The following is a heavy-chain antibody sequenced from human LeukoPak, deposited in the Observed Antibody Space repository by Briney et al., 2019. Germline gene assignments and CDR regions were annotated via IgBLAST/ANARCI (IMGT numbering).Heavy chain of an antibody. CDR1: GFSFSDYD. V-gene: IGHV3-30*02. CDR3: AKVYPNLLSSRGAGYFDY. J-gene: IGHJ4*02. CDR2: IRYDGSNT. Sequence: GGSLRLSCAASGFSFSDYDIHWVRLAPGKGLEWVTFIRYDGSNTYAESVKGRFTISRDNSKNTLYLQMNSLRAEDTAVYYCAKVYPNLLSSRGAGYFDYWGQGTLVTVSS. D-gene: IGHD2/OR15-2a*01.